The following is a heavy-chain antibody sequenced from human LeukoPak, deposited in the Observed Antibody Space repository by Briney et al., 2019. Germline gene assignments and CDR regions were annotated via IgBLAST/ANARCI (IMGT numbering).Heavy chain of an antibody. Sequence: GGSLRLSCAASGFTCSSYAMSWVRQAPGKGLEWVSAISGSGGSTYYADSVKGRFTISRDNSKNTLYLQMNSLRAEDTAVYYCAKVLTMIVVSGAFDIWGQGTMVTVSS. J-gene: IGHJ3*02. D-gene: IGHD3-22*01. V-gene: IGHV3-23*01. CDR3: AKVLTMIVVSGAFDI. CDR2: ISGSGGST. CDR1: GFTCSSYA.